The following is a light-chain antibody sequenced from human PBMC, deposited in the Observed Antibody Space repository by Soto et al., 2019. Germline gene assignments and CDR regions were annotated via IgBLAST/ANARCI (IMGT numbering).Light chain of an antibody. CDR3: QQYNNWPTIT. CDR2: GAS. Sequence: ETVMTQSPATLSLSPGERATLSCRASQSVSSKLAWYQQKPGQAPRLLLYGASTRATGIPARFSGSGSGTEFTLSISSLQSEDSAVYYCQQYNNWPTITFGQGTRLEIK. J-gene: IGKJ5*01. CDR1: QSVSSK. V-gene: IGKV3D-15*01.